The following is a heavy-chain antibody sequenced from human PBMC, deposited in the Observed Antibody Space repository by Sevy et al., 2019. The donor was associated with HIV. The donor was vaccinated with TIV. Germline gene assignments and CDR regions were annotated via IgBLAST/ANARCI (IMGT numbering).Heavy chain of an antibody. CDR2: IKQDGSEK. V-gene: IGHV3-7*01. Sequence: GGSLRLSCAASGFTFSSYWMSWVRQAPGKGLEWVANIKQDGSEKYCVDSVKRRFTISRDNAKNSLYLQMNSLRAEDTAVYYCAREGYCSSTSWYYYYYYGMDVWGQGTTVTVSS. CDR3: AREGYCSSTSWYYYYYYGMDV. CDR1: GFTFSSYW. J-gene: IGHJ6*02. D-gene: IGHD2-2*01.